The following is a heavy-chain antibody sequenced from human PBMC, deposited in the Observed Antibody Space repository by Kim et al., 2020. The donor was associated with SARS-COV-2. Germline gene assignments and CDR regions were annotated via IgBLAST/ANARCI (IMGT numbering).Heavy chain of an antibody. Sequence: GGSLRLSCAASGFTFSSYWMHWVRQAPGKGLVWVSRINSDGSSTSYADSVKGRFTISRDNAKNTLYLQMNSLRAEDTAVYYCAREQGHDILTGYYQPWGQGTLVTVSS. CDR2: INSDGSST. D-gene: IGHD3-9*01. CDR3: AREQGHDILTGYYQP. J-gene: IGHJ4*02. CDR1: GFTFSSYW. V-gene: IGHV3-74*01.